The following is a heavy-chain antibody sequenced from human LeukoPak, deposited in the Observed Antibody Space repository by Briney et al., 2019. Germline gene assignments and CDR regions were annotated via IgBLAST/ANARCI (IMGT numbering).Heavy chain of an antibody. CDR3: ARGIGVVEGRFDP. CDR2: INPNNGAT. CDR1: GYTFTGYY. Sequence: GASVKVSCKASGYTFTGYYVHWVRQAPGQGLEWMGWINPNNGATNYAQRFQGRVAVTRDTSISTAYMELTRLTSDDTAIYYCARGIGVVEGRFDPWGQGTLVTVSS. V-gene: IGHV1-2*02. J-gene: IGHJ5*02. D-gene: IGHD3-16*01.